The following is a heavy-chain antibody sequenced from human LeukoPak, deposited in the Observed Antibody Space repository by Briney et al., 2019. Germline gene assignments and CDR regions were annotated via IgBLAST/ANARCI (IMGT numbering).Heavy chain of an antibody. CDR2: ISGNGGRT. J-gene: IGHJ4*02. Sequence: PGGSLRLSCAASGFTFSSYGTSWVRQALGKGLEWVSEISGNGGRTYYADSVKGRFTISRDNSKNTLYLQMNSLRAEDTAVYYCAKDYFLSGTFGYYDDWGQGTLVTVSS. CDR3: AKDYFLSGTFGYYDD. CDR1: GFTFSSYG. D-gene: IGHD2/OR15-2a*01. V-gene: IGHV3-23*01.